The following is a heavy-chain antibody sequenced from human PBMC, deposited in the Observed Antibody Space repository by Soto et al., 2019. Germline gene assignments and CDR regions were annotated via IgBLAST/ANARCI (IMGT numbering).Heavy chain of an antibody. CDR1: GYTFTSYY. V-gene: IGHV1-46*03. D-gene: IGHD2-15*01. Sequence: QVQLVQSGAEVKKPGASVKVSCKASGYTFTSYYMHWVRQAPGQGLEWMGRINPSGGSTSYAQKFQGRVTMTRDTSTSTVYMELSSLRSEDTAVYYCARDPYCSGGSCLDAFDIWGQGTMVTVSS. J-gene: IGHJ3*02. CDR2: INPSGGST. CDR3: ARDPYCSGGSCLDAFDI.